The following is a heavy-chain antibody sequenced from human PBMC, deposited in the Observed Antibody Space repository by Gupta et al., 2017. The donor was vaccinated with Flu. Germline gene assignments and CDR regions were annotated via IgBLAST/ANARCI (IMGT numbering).Heavy chain of an antibody. CDR1: GGSIVSDSQY. Sequence: QLQLQESGPGLVKPSETLSLTCTISGGSIVSDSQYWAWVRQPPGKGLQWIAMVSHSGSTRYTPSLKSRTTISVDSSRTQFSLELTSVTAADTAVYYCARHVPYVDYLDYWGQGTLVTVSS. CDR2: VSHSGST. CDR3: ARHVPYVDYLDY. V-gene: IGHV4-39*01. J-gene: IGHJ4*02. D-gene: IGHD3-10*02.